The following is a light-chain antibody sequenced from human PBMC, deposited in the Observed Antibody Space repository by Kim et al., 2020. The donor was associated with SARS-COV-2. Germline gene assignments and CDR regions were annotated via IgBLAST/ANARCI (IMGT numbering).Light chain of an antibody. CDR3: QQYGSSPYT. CDR2: GAS. CDR1: QSVNSNY. Sequence: LTPRARATLSCRASQSVNSNYLAWYQQKPGQAPRLLIYGASSRATGIPDRFSGSGSGADFTLTISRLEPEDFAVYYCQQYGSSPYTFGQGTKLEI. V-gene: IGKV3-20*01. J-gene: IGKJ2*01.